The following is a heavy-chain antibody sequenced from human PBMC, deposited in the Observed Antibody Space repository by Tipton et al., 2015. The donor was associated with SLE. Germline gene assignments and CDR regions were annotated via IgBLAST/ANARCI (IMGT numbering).Heavy chain of an antibody. CDR2: IYSGPGST. J-gene: IGHJ3*02. V-gene: IGHV3-23*03. CDR3: AKDRPIFYDTGGHPFDI. Sequence: SLRLSCAASGFTFPSYAMSWVRQGPGKGLEWVSMIYSGPGSTYNADSVKGRFTISRDNLRDTLYLQMNSLRAEDTAIYYCAKDRPIFYDTGGHPFDIWGQGTMVPVSS. CDR1: GFTFPSYA. D-gene: IGHD3-22*01.